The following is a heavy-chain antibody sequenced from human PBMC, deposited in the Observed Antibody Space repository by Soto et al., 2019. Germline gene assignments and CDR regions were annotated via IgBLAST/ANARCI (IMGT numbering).Heavy chain of an antibody. Sequence: SETLSLTXTVSGAPIRGFYWSWIRQPPGKELEWIGHVYYTGSTNYNSAFKSRVTISLDTSKNQFSLSLSSVTTADTAVYYCARRRDGYTGVWFDPWGQGTLVTVSS. CDR1: GAPIRGFY. CDR2: VYYTGST. V-gene: IGHV4-59*01. D-gene: IGHD5-12*01. CDR3: ARRRDGYTGVWFDP. J-gene: IGHJ5*02.